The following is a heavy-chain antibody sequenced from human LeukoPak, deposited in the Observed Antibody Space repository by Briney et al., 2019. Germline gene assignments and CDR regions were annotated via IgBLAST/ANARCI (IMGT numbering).Heavy chain of an antibody. D-gene: IGHD2-2*01. CDR2: IYTSGST. Sequence: SETLSLTCTVSGGSISSYYWSWIRQPAGKGLEWIGRIYTSGSTNYNPSLKSRVTMSVDTSKNQFSLKLSSVTAADTAVYYCARGPVVPTATGNWFEPWGQGTLVTVSS. CDR3: ARGPVVPTATGNWFEP. V-gene: IGHV4-4*07. J-gene: IGHJ5*02. CDR1: GGSISSYY.